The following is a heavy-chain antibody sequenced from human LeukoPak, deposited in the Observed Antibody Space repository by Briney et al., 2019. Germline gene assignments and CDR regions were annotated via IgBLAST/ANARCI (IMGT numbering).Heavy chain of an antibody. D-gene: IGHD3-10*01. V-gene: IGHV3-66*01. CDR3: AIFPLWFGEAFDY. Sequence: PGGSLRLSCAASGFTVSSNYMSWVRQAPGKGLEWVSVIYSGGSSYYADSVEGRFTISRDNSKNTVYLQMNSLRAEDTAVYYCAIFPLWFGEAFDYWGQGTLVTVSS. CDR2: IYSGGSS. CDR1: GFTVSSNY. J-gene: IGHJ4*02.